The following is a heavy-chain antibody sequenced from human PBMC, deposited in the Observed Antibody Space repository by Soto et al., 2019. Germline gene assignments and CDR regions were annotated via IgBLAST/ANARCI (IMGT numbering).Heavy chain of an antibody. CDR3: GRDLHIAAADY. CDR1: GFTFSAYW. D-gene: IGHD6-25*01. CDR2: INRDGSAT. Sequence: GGSLRLSCAASGFTFSAYWIHWVRRTPGKGLVWVSRINRDGSATNYADSVKGRFTVSRDNAKKTVFLQMNSLRAEDTAVYYCGRDLHIAAADYWGRGALVTVSS. J-gene: IGHJ4*02. V-gene: IGHV3-74*01.